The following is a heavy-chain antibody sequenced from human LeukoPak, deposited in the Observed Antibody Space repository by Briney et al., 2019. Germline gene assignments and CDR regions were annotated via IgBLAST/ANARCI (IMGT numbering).Heavy chain of an antibody. J-gene: IGHJ4*02. V-gene: IGHV4-30-2*01. CDR2: IYHSGST. CDR1: GGSISSGGYS. D-gene: IGHD6-19*01. Sequence: SETLSLTCAVSGGSISSGGYSWSWIRQPPGKGLEWIGYIYHSGSTYYNPSLKSRVTISVDRSKNQFSLKLSSVTAADTAVYYCARVSRSRSSGWAIFDYWGQGTLVTVSS. CDR3: ARVSRSRSSGWAIFDY.